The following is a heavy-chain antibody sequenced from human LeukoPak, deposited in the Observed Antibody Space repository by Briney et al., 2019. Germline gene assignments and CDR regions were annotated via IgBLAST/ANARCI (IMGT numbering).Heavy chain of an antibody. CDR3: ARDANPYYYDSSGYYDY. V-gene: IGHV3-7*01. J-gene: IGHJ4*02. D-gene: IGHD3-22*01. CDR1: GFTFSSYW. CDR2: IKQDGSEK. Sequence: GGSLRLSCAASGFTFSSYWMSWVRQAPGKGLEWVAHIKQDGSEKYYVDSVKGRFTISRDNAKNSLYLQMNSLRAEDTAVYYCARDANPYYYDSSGYYDYWGQGTLVTVSS.